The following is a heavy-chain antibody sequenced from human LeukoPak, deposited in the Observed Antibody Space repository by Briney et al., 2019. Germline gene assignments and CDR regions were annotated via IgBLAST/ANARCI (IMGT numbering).Heavy chain of an antibody. CDR3: ARYGPNDSPCDY. CDR2: IKEDGSDK. J-gene: IGHJ4*02. D-gene: IGHD3-3*01. V-gene: IGHV3-7*01. CDR1: EFSFSKYW. Sequence: GGSLRLSCATSEFSFSKYWMSWVRQAPGKGLEWVANIKEDGSDKYYVDSVKGRFTVSRDNAKNSLYLQMNSLRAEDTAVYYCARYGPNDSPCDYWGQGTLVTVSS.